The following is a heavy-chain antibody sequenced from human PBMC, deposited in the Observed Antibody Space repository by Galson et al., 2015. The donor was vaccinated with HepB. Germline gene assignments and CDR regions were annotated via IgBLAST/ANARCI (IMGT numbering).Heavy chain of an antibody. CDR3: AKDHGWPLYYFDF. Sequence: SLRLSCAASGFTFSSYAMNWVRQAPGKGLEWVSTITGSASSTYYADSVKGRFTISRDNSKNTLYLQMNSLRAEDTAVYYCAKDHGWPLYYFDFWGQGTLVTVSS. CDR2: ITGSASST. J-gene: IGHJ4*02. D-gene: IGHD5-24*01. CDR1: GFTFSSYA. V-gene: IGHV3-23*01.